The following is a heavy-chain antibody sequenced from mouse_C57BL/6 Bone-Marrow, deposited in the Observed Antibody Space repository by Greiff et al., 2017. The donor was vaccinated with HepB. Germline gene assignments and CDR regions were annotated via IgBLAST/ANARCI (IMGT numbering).Heavy chain of an antibody. CDR3: ARDLYP. D-gene: IGHD2-1*01. V-gene: IGHV7-1*01. CDR2: SRNKANDYTT. J-gene: IGHJ3*01. CDR1: GFTFSDFY. Sequence: EVKLVESGGGLVQSGRSLRLSCATSGFTFSDFYMEWVRQAPGKGLEWIAASRNKANDYTTEYSASVKGRFIVSRDTSQSILYLQMNALRAEDTAIYYCARDLYPWGQGTLVTVSA.